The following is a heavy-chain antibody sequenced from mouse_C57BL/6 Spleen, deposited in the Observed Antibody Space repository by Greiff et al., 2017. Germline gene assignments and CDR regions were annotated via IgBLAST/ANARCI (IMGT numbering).Heavy chain of an antibody. CDR3: ARWGDYDEDYYAMDY. Sequence: VQLQQPGAELVKPGASVKLSCKASGYTFTSYWMHWVQQRPGQGLEWIGMIHPYRGSTNYTETLKSPATLTVDKSSSTAYMPLCSLTSEDSAVYYGARWGDYDEDYYAMDYWGQGTSVTVSS. CDR2: IHPYRGST. CDR1: GYTFTSYW. D-gene: IGHD2-4*01. J-gene: IGHJ4*01. V-gene: IGHV1-64*01.